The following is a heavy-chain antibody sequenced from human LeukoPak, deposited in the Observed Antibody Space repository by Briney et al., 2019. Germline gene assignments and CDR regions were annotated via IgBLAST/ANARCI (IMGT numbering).Heavy chain of an antibody. CDR3: ARLLGRWLDL. Sequence: PSETLSFNGAVSTYSISSGYYWRWIRQPPGKGLEWIGSIYHSGSTYYNPSLKSPVTISVDTSKNQFSLKLSSVTAADTAVYYCARLLGRWLDLWGQGTLVTVPS. CDR1: TYSISSGYY. D-gene: IGHD7-27*01. CDR2: IYHSGST. J-gene: IGHJ5*02. V-gene: IGHV4-38-2*01.